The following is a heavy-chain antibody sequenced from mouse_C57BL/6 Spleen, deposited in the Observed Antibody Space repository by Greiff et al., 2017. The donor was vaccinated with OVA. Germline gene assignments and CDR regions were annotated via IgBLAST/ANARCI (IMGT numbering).Heavy chain of an antibody. CDR2: IDPNSGGT. Sequence: QVQLQQPGAELVKPGASVKLSCKASGYTFTSYWMHWVKQRPGRGLEWIGRIDPNSGGTKYNEKFKGKATLTVDKSSSTAYLQLSSLTSADSAVYDCARYSNYVDWYFDVWGTGTTVTVSS. CDR1: GYTFTSYW. J-gene: IGHJ1*03. V-gene: IGHV1-72*01. CDR3: ARYSNYVDWYFDV. D-gene: IGHD2-5*01.